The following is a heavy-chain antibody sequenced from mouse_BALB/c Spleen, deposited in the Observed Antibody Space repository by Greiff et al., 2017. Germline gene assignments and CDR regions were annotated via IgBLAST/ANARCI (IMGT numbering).Heavy chain of an antibody. CDR3: ARRYTVAHFDY. CDR2: IDPFNGGT. Sequence: EVQLQQSGPELMKPGASVKISCKASGYSFTSYYMHWVKQSHGKSLEWIGYIDPFNGGTSYNQKFKGKSTLAVDKSSSTAYMHRSSLTSEDSADYDSARRYTVAHFDYWGQGTTLTVSS. J-gene: IGHJ2*01. CDR1: GYSFTSYY. D-gene: IGHD1-1*01. V-gene: IGHV1S135*01.